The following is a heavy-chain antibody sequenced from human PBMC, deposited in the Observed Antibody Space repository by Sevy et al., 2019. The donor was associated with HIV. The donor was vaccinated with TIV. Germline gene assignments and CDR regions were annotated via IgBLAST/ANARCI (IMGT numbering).Heavy chain of an antibody. D-gene: IGHD1-20*01. J-gene: IGHJ3*02. CDR3: ARGGSAVTGTTFVLAFDI. Sequence: SQTLSLTCAISGDSVSGHSAAWNWIRQSPSRGLEWLGRTYYRSKWYTDFAASVKSRITINPDTSKNQFSLHLNSVTPEDTAMYYCARGGSAVTGTTFVLAFDIWGQGTMVTVSS. CDR2: TYYRSKWYT. CDR1: GDSVSGHSAA. V-gene: IGHV6-1*01.